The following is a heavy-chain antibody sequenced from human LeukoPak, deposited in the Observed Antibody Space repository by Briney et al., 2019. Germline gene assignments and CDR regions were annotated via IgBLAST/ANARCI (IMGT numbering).Heavy chain of an antibody. CDR2: INRDGSVK. J-gene: IGHJ4*02. CDR1: GFTFSSFY. V-gene: IGHV3-7*01. CDR3: ARVMRRGNYLDY. Sequence: PGGSLRLSCAASGFTFSSFYMAWVRQTPGKGLEWVAKINRDGSVKDYVDSLKGRFTISRDNAQNSLYLQMNSLRADDTAMYYCARVMRRGNYLDYWGQGTLVTVSS. D-gene: IGHD2-8*01.